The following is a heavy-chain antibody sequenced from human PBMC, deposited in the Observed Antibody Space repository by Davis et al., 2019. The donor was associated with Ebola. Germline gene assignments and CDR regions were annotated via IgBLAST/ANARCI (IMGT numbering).Heavy chain of an antibody. CDR3: ARDVSVYYYYGMDV. CDR1: GYTFTNYG. CDR2: INPNSGGT. D-gene: IGHD2-8*01. J-gene: IGHJ6*04. Sequence: ASEKVSCKTSGYTFTNYGITWVRQAPGQGLEWMGRINPNSGGTNYAQKFQGRVTMTRDTSISTAYMELSRLRSDDTAVYYCARDVSVYYYYGMDVWGKGTTVTVSS. V-gene: IGHV1-2*06.